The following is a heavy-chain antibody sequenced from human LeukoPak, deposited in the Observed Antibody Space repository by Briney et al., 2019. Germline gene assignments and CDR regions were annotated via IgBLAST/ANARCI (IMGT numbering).Heavy chain of an antibody. D-gene: IGHD1-20*01. CDR1: GGSIRSYY. Sequence: TSETLSLTCTVSGGSIRSYYWSWIRQPPGKGLEWIGYIHYSGSTNYNPSLKSRVSISIDTSKNQFSLKLSSVTAADTAVYYCGRVVTGTPGGVYYYYYYYMDVWGKGTTVTISS. CDR2: IHYSGST. CDR3: GRVVTGTPGGVYYYYYYYMDV. J-gene: IGHJ6*03. V-gene: IGHV4-59*01.